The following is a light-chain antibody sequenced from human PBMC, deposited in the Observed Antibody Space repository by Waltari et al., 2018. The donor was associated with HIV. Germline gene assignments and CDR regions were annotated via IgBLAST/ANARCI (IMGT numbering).Light chain of an antibody. V-gene: IGLV1-47*02. Sequence: QSVLTQSPSASGTPGQRVTISCSGSSSNIGSNYVYWYQQLPGTAPNRLPYSHHQPGSGAPDRISGASSGASASLSIIRLRSADEAHSYCATSTDSLSGVVFGGETKMSVL. CDR2: SHH. CDR3: ATSTDSLSGVV. CDR1: SSNIGSNY. J-gene: IGLJ2*01.